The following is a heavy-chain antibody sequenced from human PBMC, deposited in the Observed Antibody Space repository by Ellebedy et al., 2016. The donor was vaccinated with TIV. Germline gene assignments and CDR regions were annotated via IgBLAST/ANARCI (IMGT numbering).Heavy chain of an antibody. J-gene: IGHJ4*02. V-gene: IGHV4-38-2*02. CDR1: GDSISTGHY. CDR2: LDHSGYT. D-gene: IGHD5-24*01. CDR3: ARGEMATIYFDY. Sequence: SETLSLXXTVSGDSISTGHYWGWIRQPPGKGLEWIGSLDHSGYTYYNPSLKSRVTLSLDTSKNDLSLKLSSVTAADTAVYYCARGEMATIYFDYWGQGALVNVSS.